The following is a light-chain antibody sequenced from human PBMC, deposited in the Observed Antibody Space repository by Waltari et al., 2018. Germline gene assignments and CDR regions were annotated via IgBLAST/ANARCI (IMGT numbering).Light chain of an antibody. V-gene: IGLV2-14*03. CDR2: DVT. CDR1: GSAVGASDS. CDR3: SSQTLDGLVL. J-gene: IGLJ2*01. Sequence: QSALTQPASVSGFPGQSSTISCSGVGSAVGASDSVSWHQHHPGKAPQVIIYDVTNRPSGVSDRFSASKSANTASLTISRLQPEDEADYYCSSQTLDGLVLFGGGTRLTVL.